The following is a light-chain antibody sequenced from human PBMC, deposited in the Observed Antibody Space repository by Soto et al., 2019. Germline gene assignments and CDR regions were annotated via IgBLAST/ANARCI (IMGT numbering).Light chain of an antibody. CDR3: SSYTISNTWV. Sequence: QSALTQPPSASGSPGQSVTISCTGTSSDVGGYNYVSWYQQYSGTAPKLMIYEVSKRPSGVPDRFSGSKSGNTASLTVTGLQAEDEADYYCSSYTISNTWVFGGGTKVTVL. V-gene: IGLV2-8*01. CDR2: EVS. J-gene: IGLJ3*02. CDR1: SSDVGGYNY.